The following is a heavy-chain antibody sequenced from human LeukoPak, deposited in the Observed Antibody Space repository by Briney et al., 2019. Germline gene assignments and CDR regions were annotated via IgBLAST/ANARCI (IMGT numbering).Heavy chain of an antibody. CDR2: IYYSGST. CDR3: ARVRIYRGYYFDY. D-gene: IGHD1-14*01. J-gene: IGHJ4*02. Sequence: SETLSLTCTVSGGSISSYYWSWIRQPPGKGLERIGYIYYSGSTNYNPSLKSRVTISVDTSKNQFSLKLSSVTAADTAVYYCARVRIYRGYYFDYWGQGTLVTVSS. V-gene: IGHV4-59*01. CDR1: GGSISSYY.